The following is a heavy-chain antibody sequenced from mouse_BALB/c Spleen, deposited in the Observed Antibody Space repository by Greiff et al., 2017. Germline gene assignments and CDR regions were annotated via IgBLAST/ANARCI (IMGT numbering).Heavy chain of an antibody. D-gene: IGHD1-1*01. Sequence: VQLVQSGPGLVQPSQSLSITCTVSGFSLTSYGVHWVRQSPGKGLEWLGVIWSGGSTDYNAAFISRLSISKDNSKSQVFFNMNNLQADDTAIYYCARLLTTVVDYAMDYWGQGTSVTVSA. V-gene: IGHV2-4-1*01. CDR3: ARLLTTVVDYAMDY. CDR1: GFSLTSYG. CDR2: IWSGGST. J-gene: IGHJ4*01.